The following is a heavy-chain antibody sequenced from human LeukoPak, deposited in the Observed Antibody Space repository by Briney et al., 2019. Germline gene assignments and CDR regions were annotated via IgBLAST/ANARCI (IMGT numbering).Heavy chain of an antibody. CDR3: TTELRHTGAIDY. CDR1: GFTFSSYG. CDR2: IKSKTDGGTT. J-gene: IGHJ4*02. D-gene: IGHD2-8*01. Sequence: GGSLRLSCAASGFTFSSYGMHWVRQAPGKGLEWVGRIKSKTDGGTTDYAAPVKGRFTISRDDSKNTLYLQMNSLKTEDTAVYYCTTELRHTGAIDYWGQGTLVTVSS. V-gene: IGHV3-15*01.